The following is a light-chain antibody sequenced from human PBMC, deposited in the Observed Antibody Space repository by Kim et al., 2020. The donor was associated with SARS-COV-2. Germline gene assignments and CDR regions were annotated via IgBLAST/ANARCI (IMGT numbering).Light chain of an antibody. Sequence: PRERATLSCRASQSVSSSYLAWYQQKPGQAPRLLIYGASSRATGIPDRFSGSGSGTDFTLTISRLEPEDFAVYYCQQYGSSPLYTFGQGTKLEI. CDR3: QQYGSSPLYT. CDR1: QSVSSSY. J-gene: IGKJ2*01. V-gene: IGKV3-20*01. CDR2: GAS.